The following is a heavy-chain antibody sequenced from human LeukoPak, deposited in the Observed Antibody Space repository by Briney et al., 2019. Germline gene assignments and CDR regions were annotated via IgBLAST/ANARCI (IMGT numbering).Heavy chain of an antibody. CDR1: GYTYTNYD. Sequence: ASVKVSCKATGYTYTNYDINWVRQATGQGLEWMGWMNPKSGYTGYAQKFQGRVTLTRDTSISTAYMEVGSLRSDDTAVYYCARVTGSIDYWGQGTLVTVSS. CDR2: MNPKSGYT. D-gene: IGHD1-26*01. J-gene: IGHJ4*02. V-gene: IGHV1-8*01. CDR3: ARVTGSIDY.